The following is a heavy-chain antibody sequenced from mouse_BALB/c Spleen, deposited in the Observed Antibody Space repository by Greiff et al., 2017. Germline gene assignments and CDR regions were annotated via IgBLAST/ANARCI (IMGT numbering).Heavy chain of an antibody. CDR1: GFNIKDYY. Sequence: VHVKQSGAELVRSGASVKLSCTASGFNIKDYYMHWVKQRPEQGLEWIGWIDPENGDTEYAPKFQGKATMTADTSSNTAYLQLSSLTSEDTAVYYGKAPTGTWFAYWGQGTLVTVSA. CDR2: IDPENGDT. J-gene: IGHJ3*01. V-gene: IGHV14-4*02. CDR3: KAPTGTWFAY. D-gene: IGHD4-1*02.